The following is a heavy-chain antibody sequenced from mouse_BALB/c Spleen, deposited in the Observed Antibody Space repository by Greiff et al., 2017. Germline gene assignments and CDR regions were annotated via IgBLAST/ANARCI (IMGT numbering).Heavy chain of an antibody. Sequence: EVQRVESGGGLVQPGGSLRLSCATSGFTFTDYYMSWVRQPPGKALEWLGFIRNKANGYTTEYSASVKVRFTISRDNSQSILYLQRNTLRAEDSATYYCAKSYDYGSSPFAYWGQGTLVTVSA. J-gene: IGHJ3*01. D-gene: IGHD1-1*01. CDR1: GFTFTDYY. CDR3: AKSYDYGSSPFAY. CDR2: IRNKANGYTT. V-gene: IGHV7-3*02.